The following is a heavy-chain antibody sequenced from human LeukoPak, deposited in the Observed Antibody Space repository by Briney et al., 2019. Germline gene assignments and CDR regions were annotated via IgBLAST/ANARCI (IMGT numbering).Heavy chain of an antibody. J-gene: IGHJ6*03. D-gene: IGHD3-10*01. Sequence: SVKVSCKASGGTFSSYAISWVRQAPGQGLEWMGGIIPIFGTANYAQKFQGRVTITTDESTSTAYMELSSLRSEDTAVYYCARGIYYGSGSLEYYYYYMDVWGKGTTVTVSS. CDR1: GGTFSSYA. V-gene: IGHV1-69*05. CDR3: ARGIYYGSGSLEYYYYYMDV. CDR2: IIPIFGTA.